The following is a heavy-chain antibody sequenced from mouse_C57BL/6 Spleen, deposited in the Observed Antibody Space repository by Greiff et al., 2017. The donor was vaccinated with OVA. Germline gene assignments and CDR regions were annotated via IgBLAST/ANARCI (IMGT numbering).Heavy chain of an antibody. CDR3: ASPGAMDY. V-gene: IGHV5-17*01. CDR1: GFTFSDYG. CDR2: ISSGSSTI. Sequence: EVMLVESGGGLVKPGGSLKLSCAASGFTFSDYGMHWVRQAPEKGLEWVAYISSGSSTIYYADTVKGRFTISRENAKNTLFLQMTSLRSEDTAMYYCASPGAMDYWGQGTSVTVSS. J-gene: IGHJ4*01.